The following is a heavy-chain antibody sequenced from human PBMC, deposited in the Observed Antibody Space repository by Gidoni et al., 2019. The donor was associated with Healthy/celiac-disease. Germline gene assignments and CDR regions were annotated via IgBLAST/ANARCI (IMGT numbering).Heavy chain of an antibody. V-gene: IGHV4-59*08. J-gene: IGHJ4*02. CDR2: IYYSGST. CDR3: ARWDTAMAYFDY. Sequence: QVQLQESGPGLVKPSETLSLTCTVSGGSISSYYWSWIRQPPGKGLEWIGYIYYSGSTNYNPSLKSRVTISVDTSKNQFSLKLSSVTAADTAVYYCARWDTAMAYFDYWGQGTLVTVSS. CDR1: GGSISSYY. D-gene: IGHD5-18*01.